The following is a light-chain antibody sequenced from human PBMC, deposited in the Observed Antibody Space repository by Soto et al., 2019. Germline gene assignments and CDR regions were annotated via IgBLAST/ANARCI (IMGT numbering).Light chain of an antibody. Sequence: QSVLTQPPSASGSPGQSVTISCTGTSSDVGAHNYVSWYQQHPGKAPKLMIYEVNKRPSGVPDRFSGSKSGNAASLTVSGLHADDEADYYCISYAGTAYVAIGGGTQLTVL. V-gene: IGLV2-8*01. CDR1: SSDVGAHNY. CDR2: EVN. J-gene: IGLJ2*01. CDR3: ISYAGTAYVA.